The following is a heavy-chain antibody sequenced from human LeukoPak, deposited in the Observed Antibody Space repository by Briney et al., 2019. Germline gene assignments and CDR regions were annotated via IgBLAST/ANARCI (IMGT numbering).Heavy chain of an antibody. J-gene: IGHJ5*02. CDR2: INPIGGST. CDR3: ARSEYDFWSGSLLNWFDP. V-gene: IGHV1-46*03. CDR1: GYTFTSYY. Sequence: ASVKVSCKASGYTFTSYYMHWVRQAPGQGLEWMGKINPIGGSTSYAQKFQGRVTMTRDTSTSTVYMELSSLRSEDTAVYYCARSEYDFWSGSLLNWFDPWGQGTLVTVSS. D-gene: IGHD3-3*01.